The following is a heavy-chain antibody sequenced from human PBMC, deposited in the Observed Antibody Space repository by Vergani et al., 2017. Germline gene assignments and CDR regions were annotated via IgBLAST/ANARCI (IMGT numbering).Heavy chain of an antibody. Sequence: QVQLQQWGGGLLKPSETLSLTCVVNGGSFTSYHWTWIRQSPGEGLEWVGDIDHTGRPDYNPSPKSRLTMSVDKSRNQFSLALNSVTATDTAIYFCARVNTETNGHLYYYYYMDVLGQGTAVTGS. J-gene: IGHJ6*03. CDR1: GGSFTSYH. V-gene: IGHV4-34*01. CDR3: ARVNTETNGHLYYYYYMDV. D-gene: IGHD4-11*01. CDR2: IDHTGRP.